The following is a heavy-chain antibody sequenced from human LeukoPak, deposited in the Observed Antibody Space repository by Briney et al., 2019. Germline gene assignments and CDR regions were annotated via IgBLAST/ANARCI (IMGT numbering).Heavy chain of an antibody. J-gene: IGHJ3*01. D-gene: IGHD6-6*01. CDR2: IYYSGST. V-gene: IGHV4-59*01. CDR3: ARSSYSSSSSV. Sequence: PSETLSLTCTVSGGSISSYYWSWIRQPPGKGLEWIGYIYYSGSTNYNPSLKSRVTISVDTSKNQFSLKLSSVTAADTAVYYCARSSYSSSSSVWGQGTMVTVSS. CDR1: GGSISSYY.